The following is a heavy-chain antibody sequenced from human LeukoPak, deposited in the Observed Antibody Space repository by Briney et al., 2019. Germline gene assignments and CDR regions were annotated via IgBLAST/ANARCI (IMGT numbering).Heavy chain of an antibody. J-gene: IGHJ4*02. V-gene: IGHV3-48*03. Sequence: GGSLRLSCAASGFTFSSYEMNWVRQAPGKGLEWVSYISSSDSTIYYADSVKGRFTISRDNAKNSLYLQMNSLRDEDTAVYYCVRDAGTRLKYSYGYGDYWGQGSLVTVSS. D-gene: IGHD5-18*01. CDR1: GFTFSSYE. CDR2: ISSSDSTI. CDR3: VRDAGTRLKYSYGYGDY.